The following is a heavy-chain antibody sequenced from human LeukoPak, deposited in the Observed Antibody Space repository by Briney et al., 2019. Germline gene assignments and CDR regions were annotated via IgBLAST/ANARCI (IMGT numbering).Heavy chain of an antibody. J-gene: IGHJ4*02. Sequence: PGGSLRLSCAASGFTFSSYWMSWVRQAPGKGLEWVANIKQDGSEKYYVDSVKGRFTISRDNAKNSLYLRMNSLRAEDTAVYYCARASYSNYVRYWGQGTLVTVSS. V-gene: IGHV3-7*01. CDR2: IKQDGSEK. CDR3: ARASYSNYVRY. D-gene: IGHD4-11*01. CDR1: GFTFSSYW.